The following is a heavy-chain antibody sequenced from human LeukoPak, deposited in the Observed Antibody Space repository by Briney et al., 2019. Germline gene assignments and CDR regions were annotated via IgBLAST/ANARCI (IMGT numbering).Heavy chain of an antibody. CDR1: AYSIGSGYF. V-gene: IGHV4-38-2*01. Sequence: SETLSLTCAVSAYSIGSGYFWDWIRQPPGKGLEWLGGISHSGNTFYNPSLKSRVTISVDTSKNQFSVKVRSVTAADTAVYYCARRSGSFYSLDYWGQGTLVTVSS. D-gene: IGHD1-26*01. J-gene: IGHJ4*02. CDR2: ISHSGNT. CDR3: ARRSGSFYSLDY.